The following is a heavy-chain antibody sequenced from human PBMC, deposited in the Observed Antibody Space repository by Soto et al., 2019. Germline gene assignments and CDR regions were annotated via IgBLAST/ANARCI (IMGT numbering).Heavy chain of an antibody. CDR2: IVVGSGNT. CDR3: AAALRYGDYGY. V-gene: IGHV1-58*01. D-gene: IGHD4-17*01. J-gene: IGHJ4*02. Sequence: ASVKVSCKASGFTFTSSAVQWVRQARGQRLEWIGWIVVGSGNTNYAQKFQERVTITRDMSTSTAYMELSSLRSEDTAVYYCAAALRYGDYGYWGQGXLVTVYS. CDR1: GFTFTSSA.